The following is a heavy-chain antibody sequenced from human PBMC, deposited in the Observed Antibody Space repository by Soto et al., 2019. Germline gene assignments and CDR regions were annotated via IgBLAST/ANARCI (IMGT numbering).Heavy chain of an antibody. CDR1: GGSMRYYY. V-gene: IGHV4-59*01. J-gene: IGHJ6*02. Sequence: SKTLSLTCTVSGGSMRYYYWNWIRQPPGKGLEWIGYAYYSGSTNYNPSLKSGVTISVDTSNKKFSTKLISLTAVDTSVYYFDISTKRGYLGMDAWGQGTTVTVSS. CDR3: DISTKRGYLGMDA. CDR2: AYYSGST. D-gene: IGHD1-1*01.